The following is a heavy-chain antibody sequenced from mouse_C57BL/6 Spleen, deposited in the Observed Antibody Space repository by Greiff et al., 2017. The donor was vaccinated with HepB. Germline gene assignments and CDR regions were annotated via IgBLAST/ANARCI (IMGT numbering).Heavy chain of an antibody. CDR1: GFTFSSYA. J-gene: IGHJ1*03. Sequence: DVMLVESGGGLVKPGGSLKLSCAASGFTFSSYAMSWVRQTPEKRLEWVATISDGGSYTYYPDNVKGRFTISRDNAKNNLYLQMSHLKSEDTAMYYWARVTTVDWYFDVWGTGTTVTVSS. V-gene: IGHV5-4*03. CDR3: ARVTTVDWYFDV. D-gene: IGHD1-1*01. CDR2: ISDGGSYT.